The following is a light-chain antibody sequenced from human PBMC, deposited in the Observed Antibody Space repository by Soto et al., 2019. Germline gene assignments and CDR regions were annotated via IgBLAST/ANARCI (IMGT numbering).Light chain of an antibody. CDR3: QQLNSYPIT. CDR2: AAS. V-gene: IGKV1-9*01. J-gene: IGKJ5*01. CDR1: QGISDY. Sequence: DIQLTQSPSFLSASVGDRVTITCRASQGISDYFAWYQQKLGKAPKLLIFAASTLQSGVPSRFSGSGSGTEFTLTVSSLQPEDFATYCCQQLNSYPITFGQGTRLEI.